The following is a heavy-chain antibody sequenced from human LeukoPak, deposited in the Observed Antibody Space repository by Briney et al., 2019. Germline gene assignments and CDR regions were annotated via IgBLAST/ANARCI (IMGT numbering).Heavy chain of an antibody. V-gene: IGHV1-18*01. CDR3: ARQYYDFWSGYPSYFDY. J-gene: IGHJ4*02. Sequence: ASVKVSCKASGYTFTSYGISWVRQAPGQGLEWMGWISAYNGNTNYAQKLQGRVTMTTDTSTSTAYMELRSLRSDDTAVYYCARQYYDFWSGYPSYFDYWGQGTLVTVSS. CDR2: ISAYNGNT. CDR1: GYTFTSYG. D-gene: IGHD3-3*01.